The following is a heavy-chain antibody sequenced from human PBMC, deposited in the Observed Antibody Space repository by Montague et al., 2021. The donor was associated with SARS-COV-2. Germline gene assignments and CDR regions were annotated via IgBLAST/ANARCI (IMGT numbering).Heavy chain of an antibody. V-gene: IGHV4/OR15-8*02. CDR1: GGFISSGNW. CDR3: ARDFVAAVPDRFDS. Sequence: SETLSLTCAASGGFISSGNWWSWVRQPPGKGLEWIGEIFHSGAASYNPSLKSRLTISMDKSKNEFSLKLNPVTAADTAMYYCARDFVAAVPDRFDSWGQGVLVTVSS. D-gene: IGHD6-13*01. CDR2: IFHSGAA. J-gene: IGHJ4*02.